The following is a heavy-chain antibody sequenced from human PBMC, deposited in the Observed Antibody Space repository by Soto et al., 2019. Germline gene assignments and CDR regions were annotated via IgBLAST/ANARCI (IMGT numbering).Heavy chain of an antibody. J-gene: IGHJ2*01. CDR1: GFSLSTSGVG. Sequence: QITLKESGPTLVKPTQTLTVTSTFSGFSLSTSGVGMGWIRQPPGKALEWLALIYWDDDKRYSPSLKSMLTITIDTSKNQVVLTMTNMDPVDTATCYCAHGDNRAGCYWYFDLWGRGTLVTVSS. D-gene: IGHD2-21*01. V-gene: IGHV2-5*02. CDR2: IYWDDDK. CDR3: AHGDNRAGCYWYFDL.